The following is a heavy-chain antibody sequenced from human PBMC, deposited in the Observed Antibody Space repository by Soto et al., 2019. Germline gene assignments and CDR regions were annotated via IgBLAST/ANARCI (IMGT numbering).Heavy chain of an antibody. J-gene: IGHJ3*02. CDR3: ARAYSDAFDI. V-gene: IGHV3-11*01. D-gene: IGHD2-15*01. CDR1: GFTFSDYY. Sequence: VGSLRLSCAASGFTFSDYYMTWIRQAPGKGLEWVSYISSSGTGIYYADSVKGRFTISRDNAKNSLYLQMSSLRAEETAVYHCARAYSDAFDIWGQGTMVTVS. CDR2: ISSSGTGI.